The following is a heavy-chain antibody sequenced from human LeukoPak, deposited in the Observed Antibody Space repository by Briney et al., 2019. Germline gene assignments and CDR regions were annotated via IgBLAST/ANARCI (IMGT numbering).Heavy chain of an antibody. V-gene: IGHV3-7*01. D-gene: IGHD6-6*01. Sequence: WGSLRLSCAASGFTFSRYWMSWVRQAPGKGLEWVANIKQDGSQKSYVDSVKGRFTISRDNANNLLYLQMNSLRAEDTAVYYCARESFAARWDWGQGTLVTVSS. J-gene: IGHJ4*02. CDR1: GFTFSRYW. CDR3: ARESFAARWD. CDR2: IKQDGSQK.